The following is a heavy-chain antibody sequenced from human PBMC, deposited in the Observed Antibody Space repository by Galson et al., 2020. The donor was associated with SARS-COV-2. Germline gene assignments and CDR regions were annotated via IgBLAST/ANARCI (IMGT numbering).Heavy chain of an antibody. V-gene: IGHV3-21*01. J-gene: IGHJ6*02. CDR3: ARDLPVLLWFGELSDYYYYGMDV. Sequence: GGSLRLSCAASGFTFSSYSMNWVRQAPGKGLEWVSSISSSSSYIYYADSVKGRFTISRDNAKNSLYLQMNSLRAEDTAVYYCARDLPVLLWFGELSDYYYYGMDVWGQGTTVTVSS. CDR2: ISSSSSYI. D-gene: IGHD3-10*01. CDR1: GFTFSSYS.